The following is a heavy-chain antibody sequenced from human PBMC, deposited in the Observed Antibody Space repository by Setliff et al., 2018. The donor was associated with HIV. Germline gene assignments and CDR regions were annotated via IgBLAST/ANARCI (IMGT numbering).Heavy chain of an antibody. J-gene: IGHJ4*02. V-gene: IGHV4-39*01. CDR1: GGSISSSSYY. D-gene: IGHD3-10*01. CDR3: ARHGYYGSGSYRSPLDY. CDR2: IYYSGST. Sequence: TSETLSLTCTVSGGSISSSSYYWGWIRQPPGKGLEWIGSIYYSGSTYYNPSLKSRVTISVDTSKNQFSLKLSSVTAADTAVYYCARHGYYGSGSYRSPLDYWGQGTLVTVSS.